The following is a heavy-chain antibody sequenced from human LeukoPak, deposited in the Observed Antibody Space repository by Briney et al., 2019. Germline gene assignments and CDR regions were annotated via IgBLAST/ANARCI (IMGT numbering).Heavy chain of an antibody. V-gene: IGHV1-24*01. D-gene: IGHD6-13*01. CDR2: FDPEDGET. J-gene: IGHJ4*02. CDR3: ATGVSIAATGLDY. CDR1: GYTLTELS. Sequence: ASVKVSCKVPGYTLTELSTHWVRQAPGKGLEWMGGFDPEDGETIYAQKFQGRVTMAEDTSTDTAYMELSSLRSEDTAVYYCATGVSIAATGLDYWGQGTLVTVSS.